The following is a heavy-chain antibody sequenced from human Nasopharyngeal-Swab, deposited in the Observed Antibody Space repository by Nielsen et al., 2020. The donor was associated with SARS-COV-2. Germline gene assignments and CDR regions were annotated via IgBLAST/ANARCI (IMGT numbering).Heavy chain of an antibody. V-gene: IGHV4-59*01. Sequence: GSLRLSCTVSGGSISSYYWSWIRQPPGKGLEWIGYIYYSGSTNYNPSLKSRVTISVDTSKNQFSLKLSSVTAADTAVYYCARVYYDFWSGSALGYYYYMDVWGKGTTVTVSS. CDR3: ARVYYDFWSGSALGYYYYMDV. CDR2: IYYSGST. D-gene: IGHD3-3*01. J-gene: IGHJ6*03. CDR1: GGSISSYY.